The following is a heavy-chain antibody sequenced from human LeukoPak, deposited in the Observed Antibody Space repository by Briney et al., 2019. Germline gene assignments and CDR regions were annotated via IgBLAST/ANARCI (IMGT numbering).Heavy chain of an antibody. CDR1: GYTFTGYY. V-gene: IGHV1-2*02. CDR3: ARDRWIGGRGYSYGYVY. CDR2: INPNSGGT. Sequence: GASVKVSCKASGYTFTGYYMHWVRQAPGQGLEWMGWINPNSGGTNYAQKFQGRVTMTRDTSISTAYMELSRLRSDDTAVYYCARDRWIGGRGYSYGYVYWGQGTLVTVSS. D-gene: IGHD5-18*01. J-gene: IGHJ4*02.